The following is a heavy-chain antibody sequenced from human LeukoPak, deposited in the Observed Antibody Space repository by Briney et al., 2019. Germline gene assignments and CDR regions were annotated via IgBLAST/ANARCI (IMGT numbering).Heavy chain of an antibody. V-gene: IGHV3-64D*06. CDR3: VRGTGY. CDR2: ISSNGDNT. Sequence: GGSLRLSCSVSGFTFSTYVMHWVRQAPGKGLEYVSAISSNGDNTYYADSVKGRFTISRDNSKSTLYLQMSSLRPDDTAVYFCVRGTGYWGQGTLVTVSS. CDR1: GFTFSTYV. J-gene: IGHJ4*02.